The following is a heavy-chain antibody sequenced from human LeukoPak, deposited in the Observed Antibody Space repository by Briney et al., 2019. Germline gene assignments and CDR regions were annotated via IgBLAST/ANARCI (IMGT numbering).Heavy chain of an antibody. J-gene: IGHJ4*02. CDR3: ARDLYSSGWYGGYYFDY. CDR2: ISWDSGSI. Sequence: PGRSLRLSCAASGFTFDDYAMHWVRQAPGKGLEWVSGISWDSGSIGYADSVKGRFTISRDNAKNSLYLQMNSLRAEDTAVYYCARDLYSSGWYGGYYFDYWGQGTLVTVSS. CDR1: GFTFDDYA. D-gene: IGHD6-19*01. V-gene: IGHV3-9*01.